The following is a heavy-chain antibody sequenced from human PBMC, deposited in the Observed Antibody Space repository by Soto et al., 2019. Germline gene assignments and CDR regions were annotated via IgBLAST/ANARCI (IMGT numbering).Heavy chain of an antibody. CDR2: ITNDGNAQ. CDR1: GFNFRSDW. V-gene: IGHV3-7*01. Sequence: EVQLVESGGGVVQPGGSLRLSCAASGFNFRSDWMSWVRQAPGQWLEWVATITNDGNAQYYGDSVKGRFSISRDNARNSSFLQMHNLRADDSAVYHCAGEHWYHFDPWGQGTLVTVSS. J-gene: IGHJ5*02. CDR3: AGEHWYHFDP. D-gene: IGHD1-20*01.